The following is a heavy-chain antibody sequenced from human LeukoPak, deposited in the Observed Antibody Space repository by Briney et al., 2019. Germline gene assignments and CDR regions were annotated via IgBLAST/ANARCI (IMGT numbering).Heavy chain of an antibody. Sequence: PGGSLRLSCAASGFAFGLYAINWVRQAPGKGLEWIAYIGPSAKNIYYADSVKGRFTISRDNAKNSLYLQMNSLGPEDTAVYYCARDPYSGNYGNYYYYYMDVWGKGTTVTISS. D-gene: IGHD1-26*01. CDR3: ARDPYSGNYGNYYYYYMDV. CDR1: GFAFGLYA. J-gene: IGHJ6*03. CDR2: IGPSAKNI. V-gene: IGHV3-21*05.